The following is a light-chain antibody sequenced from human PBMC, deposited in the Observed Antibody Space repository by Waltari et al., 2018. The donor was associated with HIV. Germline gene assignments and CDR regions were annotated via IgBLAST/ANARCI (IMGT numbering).Light chain of an antibody. CDR1: QSVSSSL. CDR2: GAS. CDR3: QHYRSSQGFT. Sequence: EIVLMQSPGTLSLSPGERATLSCRATQSVSSSLLAWYQQKPGQAPRLLIYGASTRATGIPDRFSGSGSGTDFTLTISRLEPEDFVVYYCQHYRSSQGFTFGPGTKVDIK. V-gene: IGKV3-20*01. J-gene: IGKJ3*01.